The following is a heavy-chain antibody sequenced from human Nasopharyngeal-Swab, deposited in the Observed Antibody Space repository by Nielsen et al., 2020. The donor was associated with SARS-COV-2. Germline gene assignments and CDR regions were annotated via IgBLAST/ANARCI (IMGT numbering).Heavy chain of an antibody. V-gene: IGHV4-39*07. D-gene: IGHD6-19*01. J-gene: IGHJ4*02. CDR3: ARIIRWRGWYSHVDY. CDR2: TFRLGSGSA. Sequence: SETLSLTCTVSGDSISRSDDYWGWIRQTPGKGLAWIVGTFRLGSGSAYYNPSLKRRLTISIVPSKNLFSLNLTSVTAADTAVYYCARIIRWRGWYSHVDYWGQGTLVTVSS. CDR1: GDSISRSDDY.